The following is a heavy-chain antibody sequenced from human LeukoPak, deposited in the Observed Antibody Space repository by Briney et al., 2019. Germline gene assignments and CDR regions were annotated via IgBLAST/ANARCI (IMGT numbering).Heavy chain of an antibody. Sequence: ASVKVSCKTSGGXFSTYAISWVRQAPGQGREWMGGIIPIFGTGNYAQKFQGRVTITADESTSTAYMELSSLRSEDTAVYYCARGLGDSSGYYYSDNWGQGTLVTVSS. CDR3: ARGLGDSSGYYYSDN. D-gene: IGHD3-22*01. J-gene: IGHJ4*02. CDR2: IIPIFGTG. CDR1: GGXFSTYA. V-gene: IGHV1-69*13.